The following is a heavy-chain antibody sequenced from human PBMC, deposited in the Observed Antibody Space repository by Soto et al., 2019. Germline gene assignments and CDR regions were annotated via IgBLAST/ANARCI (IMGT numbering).Heavy chain of an antibody. CDR3: ARQVVGLAVTQD. CDR1: GGSFSDYY. D-gene: IGHD6-19*01. V-gene: IGHV4-34*01. J-gene: IGHJ4*02. CDR2: FKHSGGT. Sequence: QVHLQQWGAGLLKPSETLSLTCGVYGGSFSDYYWSWIRQSPGKGLEWIGEFKHSGGTNYSPSLTARVPISADTSKKQLYLKLTSVTAADTAVYYCARQVVGLAVTQDWGQGTLVTVSS.